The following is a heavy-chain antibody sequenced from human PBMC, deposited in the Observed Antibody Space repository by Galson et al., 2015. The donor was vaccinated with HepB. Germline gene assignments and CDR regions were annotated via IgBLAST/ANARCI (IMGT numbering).Heavy chain of an antibody. CDR2: ISGSGANI. CDR3: ARGAVAGYGESDY. CDR1: GFTFSDYY. V-gene: IGHV3-11*01. J-gene: IGHJ4*02. D-gene: IGHD6-19*01. Sequence: SLRLSCAASGFTFSDYYMSWIRQAPGKGLEWVSYISGSGANIYYADSVTGRFTISRDNAKNSLYLQMNSLRAEDTAVYYCARGAVAGYGESDYWGQGTLVTVSS.